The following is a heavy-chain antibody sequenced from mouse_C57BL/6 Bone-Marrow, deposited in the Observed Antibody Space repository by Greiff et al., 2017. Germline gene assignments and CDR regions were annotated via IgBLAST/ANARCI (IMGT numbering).Heavy chain of an antibody. CDR1: GFTFSDYY. Sequence: EVQRVESGGGLVQPGGSLKLSCAASGFTFSDYYMYWVRQTPEKRLEWVAYISNGGGSTYYPDTVKGRFTISRDNAKNTLYLQMSRLKSEDTAMYSCARHRDGNGYAMDYWGQGTSVTVSS. CDR3: ARHRDGNGYAMDY. V-gene: IGHV5-12*01. CDR2: ISNGGGST. D-gene: IGHD2-1*01. J-gene: IGHJ4*01.